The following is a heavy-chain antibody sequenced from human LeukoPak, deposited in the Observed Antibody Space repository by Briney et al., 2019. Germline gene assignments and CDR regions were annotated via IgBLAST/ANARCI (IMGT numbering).Heavy chain of an antibody. CDR1: GYTFTSYG. D-gene: IGHD3-9*01. Sequence: ASVKVSCKASGYTFTSYGISWVRQAPGQGLEWMGWISAYNGNTNYAQKLQGRVTMTTDTSTSTAYMELRSLRSDDTAMYYCARVLRGAYYDILTGRADYWGQGTLVTVSS. CDR2: ISAYNGNT. CDR3: ARVLRGAYYDILTGRADY. J-gene: IGHJ4*02. V-gene: IGHV1-18*01.